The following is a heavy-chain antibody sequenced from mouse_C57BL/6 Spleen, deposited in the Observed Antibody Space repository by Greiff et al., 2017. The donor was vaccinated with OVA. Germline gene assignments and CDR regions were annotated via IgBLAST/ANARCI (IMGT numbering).Heavy chain of an antibody. V-gene: IGHV1-64*01. CDR3: AREGTVVARGYYFDY. D-gene: IGHD1-1*01. Sequence: VQLQQPGAELVKPGASVKLSCKASGYTFTSYWMHWVKQRPGPGLEWIGMIHPNSGSTNYNEKFKSKATLTVDKSSSTAYMQLSSLTSEDSAVYYCAREGTVVARGYYFDYWGQGTTLTVSS. CDR1: GYTFTSYW. CDR2: IHPNSGST. J-gene: IGHJ2*01.